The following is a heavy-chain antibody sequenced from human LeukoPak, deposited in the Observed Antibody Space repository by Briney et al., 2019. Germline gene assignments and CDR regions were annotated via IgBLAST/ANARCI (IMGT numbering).Heavy chain of an antibody. V-gene: IGHV6-1*01. CDR2: TYYRSKWYN. D-gene: IGHD3-10*01. CDR3: ARGLYYYGSGSYPSRYFDY. CDR1: GDSVSSNSAA. J-gene: IGHJ4*02. Sequence: SQTLSLTCAISGDSVSSNSAAWNWIRQSPSRGLEWLGRTYYRSKWYNDYAVSVKSRITINPGTSKNQFSLQLNSVTPEDTAVYYCARGLYYYGSGSYPSRYFDYWGQGTLVTVSS.